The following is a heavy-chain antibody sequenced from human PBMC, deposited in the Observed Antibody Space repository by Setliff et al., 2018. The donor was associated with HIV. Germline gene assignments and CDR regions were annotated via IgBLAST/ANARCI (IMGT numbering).Heavy chain of an antibody. V-gene: IGHV4-34*01. CDR2: INDSGSP. J-gene: IGHJ6*03. Sequence: SETLSLTCTVYGESFSGYYWSWIRQTPGKGLEWIGEINDSGSPNYNPSLKSRVTISGDTSKSQFSLKLSSVTAADTAVYYCARSQYYDILTGYYYYYYYMDVWGKGTTVTVSS. D-gene: IGHD3-9*01. CDR3: ARSQYYDILTGYYYYYYYMDV. CDR1: GESFSGYY.